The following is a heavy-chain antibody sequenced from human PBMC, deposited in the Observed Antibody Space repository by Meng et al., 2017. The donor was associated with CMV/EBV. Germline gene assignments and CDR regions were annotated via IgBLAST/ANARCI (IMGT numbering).Heavy chain of an antibody. V-gene: IGHV3-30-3*01. CDR2: ISYDGSNK. Sequence: QVPLVGAGGGVVQPGRSLSLSCAASGFTFSSYAMHWVRQAPGKGLEWVAVISYDGSNKYYADSVKGRFTISRDNSKNTLYLQMNSLRAEDTAVYYCAREDACYWGQGTLVTVSS. J-gene: IGHJ4*02. CDR1: GFTFSSYA. CDR3: AREDACY.